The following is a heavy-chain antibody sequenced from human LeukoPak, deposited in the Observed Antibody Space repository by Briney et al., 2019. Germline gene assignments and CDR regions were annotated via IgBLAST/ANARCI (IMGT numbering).Heavy chain of an antibody. CDR3: ARDYGPDRSLNYYYYIDV. D-gene: IGHD3-22*01. CDR1: GYTFTGYY. CDR2: INPNSGGT. V-gene: IGHV1-2*02. J-gene: IGHJ6*03. Sequence: ASVKVSCKASGYTFTGYYMHWVRQAPGQGLEWMGWINPNSGGTNYAQKFQGRVTMTRDTSISTAYMELSRLRSDDTAVYYCARDYGPDRSLNYYYYIDVWGKGTRVTVS.